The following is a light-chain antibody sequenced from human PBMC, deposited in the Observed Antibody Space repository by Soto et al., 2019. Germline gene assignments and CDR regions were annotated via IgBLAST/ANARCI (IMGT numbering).Light chain of an antibody. V-gene: IGKV3-11*01. CDR2: DAS. J-gene: IGKJ5*01. CDR1: QSVSRY. Sequence: EIVLTQSPATLSLSPGERATLSCRASQSVSRYLAWYQQKPGQTPRLLIDDASNRATGIPARFSGSGSGTDFTPTISSLEPEDFAVYYCQQRSNWPPRITFGQGTRLEI. CDR3: QQRSNWPPRIT.